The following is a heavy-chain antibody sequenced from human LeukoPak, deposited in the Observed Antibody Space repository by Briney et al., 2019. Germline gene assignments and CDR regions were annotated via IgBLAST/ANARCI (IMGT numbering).Heavy chain of an antibody. CDR3: ARVSTSSASVVHRDYDFWSGYYRRPLDY. CDR2: IKQDGNEK. J-gene: IGHJ4*02. V-gene: IGHV3-7*01. Sequence: GGSLRLSCAASGFTFSSYWMSWVRQAPGKGLEWVANIKQDGNEKYYVDSVKGRFTISRDNAKNSLYLQMNSLRAEDTAVYYCARVSTSSASVVHRDYDFWSGYYRRPLDYWGQGTLVTVSS. CDR1: GFTFSSYW. D-gene: IGHD3-3*01.